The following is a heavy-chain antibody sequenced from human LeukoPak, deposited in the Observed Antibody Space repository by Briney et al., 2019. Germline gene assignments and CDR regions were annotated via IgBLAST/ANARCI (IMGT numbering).Heavy chain of an antibody. D-gene: IGHD4/OR15-4a*01. Sequence: GGSLRLSCAASGFTFSSYSMNWVRQAPGKGLEWVSSISSSSSYIYYADSVKGRFTISRDNAKNSLYLQMNSLRAEDTAVYYWARTGGGAKIKGWVDPWGQGTLVTVSS. CDR1: GFTFSSYS. V-gene: IGHV3-21*01. CDR3: ARTGGGAKIKGWVDP. J-gene: IGHJ5*02. CDR2: ISSSSSYI.